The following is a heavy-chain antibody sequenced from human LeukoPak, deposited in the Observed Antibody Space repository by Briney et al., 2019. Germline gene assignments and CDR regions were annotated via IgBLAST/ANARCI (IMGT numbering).Heavy chain of an antibody. J-gene: IGHJ5*02. Sequence: PSETLSLTCSVSGGSISGYYWSWIRQPPGKGLEWIGYIYYSGTTIYSPSLKSRLTISLDTSKNQFSLNLSSVTAADTAVYYCARDETHFYGSGSSNWFDPWGQGILVTVSS. V-gene: IGHV4-59*12. CDR3: ARDETHFYGSGSSNWFDP. CDR1: GGSISGYY. D-gene: IGHD3-10*01. CDR2: IYYSGTT.